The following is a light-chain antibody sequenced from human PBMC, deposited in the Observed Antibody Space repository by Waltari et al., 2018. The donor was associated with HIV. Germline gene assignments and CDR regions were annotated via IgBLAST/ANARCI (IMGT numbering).Light chain of an antibody. J-gene: IGLJ3*02. CDR1: NSNIRTNF. CDR3: AAWDARLSAWV. CDR2: KNT. Sequence: QSVLTQPPSASGTPGQRVTISCSGSNSNIRTNFVFWYQQFPGMAPKLLIFKNTERPSEIPDRFSGSKSGTSASLAISGLRSEDEADYYCAAWDARLSAWVFGGGTKLTVL. V-gene: IGLV1-47*01.